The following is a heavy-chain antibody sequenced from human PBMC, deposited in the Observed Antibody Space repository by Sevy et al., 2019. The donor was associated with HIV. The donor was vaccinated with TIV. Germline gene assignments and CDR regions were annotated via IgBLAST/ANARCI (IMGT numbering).Heavy chain of an antibody. Sequence: ASVKVSCKASGYTFTGYYMHWVRQAPGQGLEWMGWINPNSGGTNYAQKFQGRVTMTRDTSISTAYMELSRLRSDDTAVYYGARGVSSWSYYYYGMDVWGQGTTVTVSS. V-gene: IGHV1-2*02. J-gene: IGHJ6*02. D-gene: IGHD6-13*01. CDR3: ARGVSSWSYYYYGMDV. CDR2: INPNSGGT. CDR1: GYTFTGYY.